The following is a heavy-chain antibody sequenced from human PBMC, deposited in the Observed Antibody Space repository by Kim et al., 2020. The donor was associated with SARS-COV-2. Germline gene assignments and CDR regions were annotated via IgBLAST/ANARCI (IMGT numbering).Heavy chain of an antibody. Sequence: ASVKVSCKSSGYTFTSFAMNWVRQAPGQGLEWMGWINTNTGNPTYAQGFTGRLVFSWDTSISTAYLQISSLKAEDTAVYYFTSDNRYCSDGSCNSAVHFANWGQRTLVTVSS. J-gene: IGHJ4*02. V-gene: IGHV7-4-1*02. CDR1: GYTFTSFA. CDR2: INTNTGNP. D-gene: IGHD2-15*01. CDR3: TSDNRYCSDGSCNSAVHFAN.